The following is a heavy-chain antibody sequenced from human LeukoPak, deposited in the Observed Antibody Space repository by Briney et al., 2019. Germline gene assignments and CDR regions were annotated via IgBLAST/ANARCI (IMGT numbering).Heavy chain of an antibody. Sequence: GGSLRLSCAASGFTLSSYAVSWVRQAPGKGLEWVSSVSSSGRNTYYADSVKVGFTISRDNFENTVYLQMSSLRAEDTAVYYCAKRDRPCSGDCSAPYYFDYWCPGTLVTVSS. J-gene: IGHJ4*02. CDR1: GFTLSSYA. CDR2: VSSSGRNT. CDR3: AKRDRPCSGDCSAPYYFDY. D-gene: IGHD2-21*02. V-gene: IGHV3-23*01.